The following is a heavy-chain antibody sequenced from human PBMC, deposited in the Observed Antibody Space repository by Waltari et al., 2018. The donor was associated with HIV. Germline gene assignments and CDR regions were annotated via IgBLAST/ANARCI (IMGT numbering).Heavy chain of an antibody. D-gene: IGHD4-4*01. CDR3: AREGARMTTMIYYYYGMDV. CDR2: INPNSGGT. Sequence: QVQLVQSGAEVKKPGASVKVSCKASGYTFTGYYMHGVRQAPGQGLEWMGRINPNSGGTNYAQQFQGRVTMTRDTSISTAYMELSRLRSDDTAVYYCAREGARMTTMIYYYYGMDVWGQGTTVTVSS. CDR1: GYTFTGYY. V-gene: IGHV1-2*06. J-gene: IGHJ6*02.